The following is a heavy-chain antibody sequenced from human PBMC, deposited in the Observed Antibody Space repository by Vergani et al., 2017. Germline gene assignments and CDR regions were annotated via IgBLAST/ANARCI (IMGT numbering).Heavy chain of an antibody. CDR2: ISSSSSYT. Sequence: QVQLVESGGGLVKPGGSLRLSCAASGFTFSDYYMSWIRQAPGKGLEWVSYISSSSSYTNYADSVKGRFTISRDNAKNSLYLQMNSLRAEDTAVYYCASSGPTYSSSSDYYYYGMDVWGQGATVTVSS. D-gene: IGHD6-6*01. CDR3: ASSGPTYSSSSDYYYYGMDV. J-gene: IGHJ6*02. CDR1: GFTFSDYY. V-gene: IGHV3-11*05.